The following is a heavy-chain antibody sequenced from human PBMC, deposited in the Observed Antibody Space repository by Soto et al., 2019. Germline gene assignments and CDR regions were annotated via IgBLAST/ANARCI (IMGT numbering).Heavy chain of an antibody. CDR2: ISYDGSNK. J-gene: IGHJ6*02. CDR1: GFTFSSYA. CDR3: ARDDPSQSDWQWLVRASTYYYYGMDV. V-gene: IGHV3-30-3*01. D-gene: IGHD6-19*01. Sequence: QVQLVESGGGVVQPGRSLRLSCAASGFTFSSYAMHWVRQAPGKGLEWVAVISYDGSNKYYSDSVKGRFTISRDNYKTTLYLQMNSLRAADTAVYYCARDDPSQSDWQWLVRASTYYYYGMDVWGQGTTVTVSS.